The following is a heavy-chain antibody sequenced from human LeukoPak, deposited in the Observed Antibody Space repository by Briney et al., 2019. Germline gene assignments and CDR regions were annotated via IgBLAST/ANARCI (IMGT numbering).Heavy chain of an antibody. Sequence: GGSLRLSCAASGFTFNNAWMSWVRQAPGKGLEWVGRIKSKTNDETTDYATPVKGRFTISRDDSKNTLYLQMNSLKTEDTAVYYCTAGTGYSDHDYWGQGTLVTVSS. J-gene: IGHJ4*02. CDR1: GFTFNNAW. D-gene: IGHD5-12*01. CDR3: TAGTGYSDHDY. CDR2: IKSKTNDETT. V-gene: IGHV3-15*01.